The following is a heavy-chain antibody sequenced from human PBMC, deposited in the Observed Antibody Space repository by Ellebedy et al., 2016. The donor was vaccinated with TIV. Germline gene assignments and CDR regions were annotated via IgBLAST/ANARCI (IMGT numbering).Heavy chain of an antibody. J-gene: IGHJ5*02. D-gene: IGHD4-17*01. CDR1: GFNFRSYW. CDR3: ARRASYGDYAVQVNPWFDP. V-gene: IGHV3-7*01. CDR2: IRQEGDEI. Sequence: ESLKISCAASGFNFRSYWMAWVRQAPGMGLEWVANIRQEGDEIYYVESVKGRFTISRENAKKSLFLQMNSLRVEDTAVYYCARRASYGDYAVQVNPWFDPWGQGTLVTVSS.